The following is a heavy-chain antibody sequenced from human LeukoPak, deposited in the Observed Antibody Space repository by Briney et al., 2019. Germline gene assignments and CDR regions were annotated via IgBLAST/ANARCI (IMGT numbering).Heavy chain of an antibody. V-gene: IGHV3-30-3*01. Sequence: GGSLRLSCAASGFTFSSYAMHWVRQAPGKGLEWVAVISYDGSNKYYADSVKGRFTISRDNSKNTLYLQMNSLRAEDTAVYYCAREDYYDSSGYSGGFDIWGQGTMVTVSS. D-gene: IGHD3-22*01. CDR1: GFTFSSYA. J-gene: IGHJ3*02. CDR3: AREDYYDSSGYSGGFDI. CDR2: ISYDGSNK.